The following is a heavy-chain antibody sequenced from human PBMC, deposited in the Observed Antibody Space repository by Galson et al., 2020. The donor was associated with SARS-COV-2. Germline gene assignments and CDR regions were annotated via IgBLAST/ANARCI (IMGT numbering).Heavy chain of an antibody. J-gene: IGHJ4*02. D-gene: IGHD4-4*01. CDR2: IYPGDSDT. CDR3: ARRTMNTVTHFDY. Sequence: HGESLKISCKGSGYSFTSHWIGWVRQMPGKGLEWMGIIYPGDSDTRYSPSFQGQVTISADQSISTAYLQWSSLKASDTAMYYCARRTMNTVTHFDYWGQGPLVTVSS. CDR1: GYSFTSHW. V-gene: IGHV5-51*01.